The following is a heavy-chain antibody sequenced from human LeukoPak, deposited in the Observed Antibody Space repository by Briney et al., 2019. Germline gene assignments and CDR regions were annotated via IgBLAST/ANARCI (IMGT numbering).Heavy chain of an antibody. Sequence: SETLSLTCTVSGGSISSYYWSWIRQPSGKGLEWIGYIYYSGSTNYNPSLKSRVTISVDTSKNQFSLKLSSVTAADTAVYYCARAQDRSGYRYYYMDVWGKGTTVTVSS. CDR2: IYYSGST. V-gene: IGHV4-59*01. CDR1: GGSISSYY. J-gene: IGHJ6*03. D-gene: IGHD3-3*01. CDR3: ARAQDRSGYRYYYMDV.